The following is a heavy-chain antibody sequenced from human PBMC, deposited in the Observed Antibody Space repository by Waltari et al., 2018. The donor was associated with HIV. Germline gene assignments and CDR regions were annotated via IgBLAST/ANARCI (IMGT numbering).Heavy chain of an antibody. CDR3: ARGIGVPDLYYFDY. Sequence: QVQLQESGPGLVKPSGTLSHTCAVSGGSISSSNWGSLVRQPPGKGLEWIGESYHSGSTNYNPSLKSRVTISVDKSKNQFSLKLSSVTAADTAVYYCARGIGVPDLYYFDYWGQGTLVTVSS. D-gene: IGHD3-3*01. CDR1: GGSISSSNW. J-gene: IGHJ4*02. V-gene: IGHV4-4*02. CDR2: SYHSGST.